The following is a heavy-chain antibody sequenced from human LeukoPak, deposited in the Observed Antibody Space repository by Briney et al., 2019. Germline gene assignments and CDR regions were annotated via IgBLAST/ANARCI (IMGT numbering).Heavy chain of an antibody. V-gene: IGHV3-7*03. D-gene: IGHD5-12*01. CDR3: ARDGEHSGYVFDY. CDR2: IKQDGSEK. CDR1: GFTFSSYW. Sequence: GGSLRLSCAASGFTFSSYWMSWVRQAPGKGLEWVANIKQDGSEKYYVDSVKGRFTISRDNAKNSLYLQMNSLRAEDTALYHCARDGEHSGYVFDYWGQGTLVTVSS. J-gene: IGHJ4*02.